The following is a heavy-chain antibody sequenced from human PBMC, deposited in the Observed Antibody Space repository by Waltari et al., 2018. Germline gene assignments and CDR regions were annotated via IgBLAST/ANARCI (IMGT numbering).Heavy chain of an antibody. J-gene: IGHJ6*02. D-gene: IGHD3-22*01. Sequence: QVQLVQSGAEVKKPGASVKVSCKASGYTFTGYYMHWVRQAPGQGLEWMGGIIPIFGTANYAQKFQGRVTITTDESTSTAYMELSSLRSEDTAVYYCASPYDSSGYYYYGMDVWGQGTTVTVSS. CDR1: GYTFTGYY. CDR2: IIPIFGTA. CDR3: ASPYDSSGYYYYGMDV. V-gene: IGHV1-69*01.